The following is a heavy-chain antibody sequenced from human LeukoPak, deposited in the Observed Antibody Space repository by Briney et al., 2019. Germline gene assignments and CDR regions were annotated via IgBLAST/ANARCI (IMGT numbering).Heavy chain of an antibody. V-gene: IGHV3-7*01. CDR2: IKQDGSEK. J-gene: IGHJ4*02. D-gene: IGHD6-13*01. Sequence: GGSLRLSCAASGFTFSTYWMGWVRQAPGKGLEWVANIKQDGSEKYYVDSVKGRFTISRDNAKNSLYLQMNSLRAEDTAMYYCARDSAGNDYWGQGTLVTVSS. CDR3: ARDSAGNDY. CDR1: GFTFSTYW.